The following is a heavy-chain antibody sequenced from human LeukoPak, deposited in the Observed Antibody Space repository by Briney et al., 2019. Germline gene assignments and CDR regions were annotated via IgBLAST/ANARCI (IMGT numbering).Heavy chain of an antibody. Sequence: PGGSLRLSCAASGFIFSNYGMHWARQAPGKGLEWVSFLGSDENNKNYADSVKGQFTISRDNSKNTLYLQMNSLRPEDTAVDYCAKDRTAYAYYFESWGQGTLVTVSS. CDR2: LGSDENNK. V-gene: IGHV3-30*02. D-gene: IGHD2-21*02. CDR3: AKDRTAYAYYFES. CDR1: GFIFSNYG. J-gene: IGHJ4*02.